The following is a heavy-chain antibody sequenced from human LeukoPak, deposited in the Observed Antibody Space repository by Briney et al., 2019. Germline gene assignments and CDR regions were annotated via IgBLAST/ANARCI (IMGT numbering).Heavy chain of an antibody. D-gene: IGHD3-22*01. CDR2: ISGSGDNT. J-gene: IGHJ4*02. CDR1: GFTFSSYA. V-gene: IGHV3-23*01. CDR3: AKGSYYDSSGSFYFDY. Sequence: GGSLRLSCAASGFTFSSYAMSWVRQAPGKGLEWVSGISGSGDNTYYAVSVKGRFTISRDNSKNTLYVQVNSLGTEDTAAYYCAKGSYYDSSGSFYFDYWGQGTLVTVSS.